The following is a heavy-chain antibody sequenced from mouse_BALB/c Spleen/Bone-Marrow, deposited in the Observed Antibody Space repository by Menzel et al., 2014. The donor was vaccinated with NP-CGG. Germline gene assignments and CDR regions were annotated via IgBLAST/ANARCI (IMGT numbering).Heavy chain of an antibody. CDR1: GSAFSSYW. D-gene: IGHD2-1*01. V-gene: IGHV1-80*01. J-gene: IGHJ3*01. CDR3: ARTGNRAWFAY. Sequence: VQLQQSGAELVRPGSSVQLSCPASGSAFSSYWMTWVKLRPGQGLYWLGLVFPGDGDTNYTGTFKGKATLPADKASSKAYRQLSSLTSEDSAVEFGARTGNRAWFAYWCQGTLGTGAA. CDR2: VFPGDGDT.